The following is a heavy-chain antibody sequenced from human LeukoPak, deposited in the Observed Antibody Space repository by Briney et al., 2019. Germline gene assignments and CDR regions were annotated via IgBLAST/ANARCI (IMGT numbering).Heavy chain of an antibody. V-gene: IGHV5-51*01. CDR3: AVYSSSSKVFDY. Sequence: GESLKISCKGSGYTFTSYWIAWVRQMPGKGLECMGIIYPGDSDTRYSPSFQGQVTISADKSISTAYLQWSSLKASNTAMYYCAVYSSSSKVFDYWGQGTLVTVSS. J-gene: IGHJ4*02. CDR1: GYTFTSYW. D-gene: IGHD6-6*01. CDR2: IYPGDSDT.